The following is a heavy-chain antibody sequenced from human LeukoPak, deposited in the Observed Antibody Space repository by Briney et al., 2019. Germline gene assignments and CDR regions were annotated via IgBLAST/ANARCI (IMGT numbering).Heavy chain of an antibody. Sequence: GASVKVSCKASGYTFTSYDINWVRQATGQGLEWMGWMNPNSGNTGYAQKFQGRVTMTRNTSISTAYMELSSLTSEHTAGYYCAREECMGRSLYYYYGMDVWGQGTTVTVSS. D-gene: IGHD2-8*01. CDR3: AREECMGRSLYYYYGMDV. CDR1: GYTFTSYD. J-gene: IGHJ6*02. CDR2: MNPNSGNT. V-gene: IGHV1-8*01.